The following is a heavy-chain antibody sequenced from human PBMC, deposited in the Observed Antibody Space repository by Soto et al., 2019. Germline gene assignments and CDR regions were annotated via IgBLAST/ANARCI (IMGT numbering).Heavy chain of an antibody. V-gene: IGHV4-39*01. Sequence: PSETLSLTCTVSGGSISSSSYYWGWIRQPPGKGLEWIGSIYYSGSTYYNPSLKSRVTISVDTSKNQFSLKLSSVTAADTAVYYCARRVLRRIMVPDYYFDYWGQGTLVTVSS. CDR2: IYYSGST. J-gene: IGHJ4*02. CDR3: ARRVLRRIMVPDYYFDY. D-gene: IGHD2-8*01. CDR1: GGSISSSSYY.